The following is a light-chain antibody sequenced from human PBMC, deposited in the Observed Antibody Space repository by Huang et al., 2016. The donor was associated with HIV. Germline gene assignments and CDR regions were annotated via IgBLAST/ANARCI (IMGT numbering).Light chain of an antibody. J-gene: IGKJ1*01. CDR3: HQYYSSPQT. Sequence: DIVVTQSPGSLALSLGERAAINCPSSQGVFHSSNNKNYLSWYQLKPGQSPQLLMYWAATREFGVPDRFRGTGSGPDFTLTITSLQAEDVAVYYCHQYYSSPQTFGQGTKVEV. CDR1: QGVFHSSNNKNY. CDR2: WAA. V-gene: IGKV4-1*01.